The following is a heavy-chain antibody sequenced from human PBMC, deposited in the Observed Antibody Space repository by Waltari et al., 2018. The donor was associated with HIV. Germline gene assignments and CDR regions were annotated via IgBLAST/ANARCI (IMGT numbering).Heavy chain of an antibody. CDR3: ARVFSSGSYPDAFDI. V-gene: IGHV4-31*01. CDR1: GGSISSGGFY. CDR2: IYYRGNI. Sequence: QVQLQESGPGQIKPSQTLSLTCTVSGGSISSGGFYWSWIRQHPGKGLEWIGYIYYRGNIYYNPSLKSPITISLDTSKNQFSLKLSSVTAADTAVYYCARVFSSGSYPDAFDIWGPGTMVTVSP. J-gene: IGHJ3*02. D-gene: IGHD1-26*01.